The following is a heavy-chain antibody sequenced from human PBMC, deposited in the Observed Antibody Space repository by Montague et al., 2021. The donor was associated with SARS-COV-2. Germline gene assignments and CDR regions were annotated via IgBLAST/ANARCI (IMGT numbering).Heavy chain of an antibody. V-gene: IGHV2-5*02. D-gene: IGHD3-22*01. CDR1: GFSLSTSGVG. CDR3: AHSRYYYYDSSGYRVYYFDY. J-gene: IGHJ4*02. CDR2: IYWDDDK. Sequence: PALVKPTQTLTLTCTFSGFSLSTSGVGVGWIRQPPGKAREWLALIYWDDDKRYSPSLKSRLTITKDTSKNQVVLTMTNMDPVDTATYYCAHSRYYYYDSSGYRVYYFDYWGQGTLVTVSS.